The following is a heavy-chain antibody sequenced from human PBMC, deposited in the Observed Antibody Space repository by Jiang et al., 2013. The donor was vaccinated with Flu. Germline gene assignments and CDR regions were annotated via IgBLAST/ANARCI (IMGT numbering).Heavy chain of an antibody. Sequence: TLTLTCTFSGFPFNTTGTSVSWIRQPPGKALEWLARIDWDDXKYYNFFLETRLTISKDTSKDQVVLTMTNMDPVDSATYYCARRVSPDDVDSMSRGVVFDLGDAFDIWGQGTMVTVSS. J-gene: IGHJ3*02. D-gene: IGHD3-9*01. CDR1: GFPFNTTGTS. V-gene: IGHV2-70*11. CDR2: IDWDDXK. CDR3: ARRVSPDDVDSMSRGVVFDLGDAFDI.